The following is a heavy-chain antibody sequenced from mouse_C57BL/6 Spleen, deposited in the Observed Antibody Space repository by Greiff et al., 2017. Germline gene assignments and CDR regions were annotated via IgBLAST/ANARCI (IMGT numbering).Heavy chain of an antibody. CDR2: INPYNGGT. V-gene: IGHV1-19*01. Sequence: VQLKESGPVLVKPGASVKMSCKASGYTFTDYYMNWVKQSHGKSLEWIGVINPYNGGTSYNQKFKGKATLTVDKSSSTAYMELNSLTSEDSAVYYCARGTTVVGYAMDYWGQGTSVTVSS. J-gene: IGHJ4*01. CDR1: GYTFTDYY. CDR3: ARGTTVVGYAMDY. D-gene: IGHD1-1*01.